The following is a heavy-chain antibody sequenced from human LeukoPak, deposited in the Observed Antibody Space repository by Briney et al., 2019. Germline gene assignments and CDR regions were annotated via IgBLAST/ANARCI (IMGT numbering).Heavy chain of an antibody. Sequence: GSLRLSCAASGFTFSTYAMGWVRQAPGKGLEWVSSIKGGGGDPFYADSVKGRFTISRDNSKNTLFLQLHSLRAEDSAVYYCAKGGHDFNPFYRWGQRTLVTVSA. V-gene: IGHV3-23*01. CDR2: IKGGGGDP. CDR1: GFTFSTYA. J-gene: IGHJ4*02. CDR3: AKGGHDFNPFYR. D-gene: IGHD1-14*01.